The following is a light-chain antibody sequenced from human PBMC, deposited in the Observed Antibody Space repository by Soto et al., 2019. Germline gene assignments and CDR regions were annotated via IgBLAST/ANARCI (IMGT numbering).Light chain of an antibody. CDR2: AAS. CDR3: QQSYSTPWT. V-gene: IGKV1-39*01. J-gene: IGKJ1*01. CDR1: QSISSY. Sequence: DIQMTQSPSSLSASVGDRVTITCRASQSISSYLNWYQQKPGKAPKLLIYAASSLQSGVPSRFSGSGSGTDFPLTISSLQPEVFATYYCQQSYSTPWTFGQGTKGEIK.